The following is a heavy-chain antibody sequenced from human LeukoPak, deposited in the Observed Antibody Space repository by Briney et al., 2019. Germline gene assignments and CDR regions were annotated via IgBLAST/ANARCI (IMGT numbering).Heavy chain of an antibody. V-gene: IGHV4-59*01. Sequence: SETLSLTCTVSGGSISSSYWSWVRQPPGKGLEWIGYVYYTGSTNYSPSLKSRVTISMDASKNQFSLKLRSVTAADTAVYYCGAFDVWGQGTMVTVSS. J-gene: IGHJ3*01. CDR2: VYYTGST. CDR3: GAFDV. CDR1: GGSISSSY.